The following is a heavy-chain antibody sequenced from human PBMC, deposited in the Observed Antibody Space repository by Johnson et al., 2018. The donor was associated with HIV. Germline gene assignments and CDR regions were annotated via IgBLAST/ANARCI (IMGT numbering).Heavy chain of an antibody. CDR3: AKDKTLYGSGTFDAFDI. CDR2: IRYDGSNK. Sequence: QVQLVESGGGVVQPGGSLRLSCAASGFTFSSYGMHWVRQAPGKGLGWVAFIRYDGSNKYYADSVKVRFTISRDSSKNTLYLQLNSLRPEDTAVYYCAKDKTLYGSGTFDAFDICGQGTMVTVSS. J-gene: IGHJ3*02. D-gene: IGHD3-10*01. CDR1: GFTFSSYG. V-gene: IGHV3-30*02.